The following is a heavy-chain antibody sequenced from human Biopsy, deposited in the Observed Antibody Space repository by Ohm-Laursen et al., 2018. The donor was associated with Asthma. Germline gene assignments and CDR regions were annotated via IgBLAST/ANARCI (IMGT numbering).Heavy chain of an antibody. D-gene: IGHD2-21*01. Sequence: SLRLSCSASGFSFSNYGMHWVRQAPGKGLDWVAVISFDGTNRNYTDSVKGRFTISRDNSRNTLHLEMNSLRAEDTAVYYCVRWRSGYPDHYSDFWGLGTLVTVPS. CDR1: GFSFSNYG. V-gene: IGHV3-30*03. J-gene: IGHJ4*02. CDR3: VRWRSGYPDHYSDF. CDR2: ISFDGTNR.